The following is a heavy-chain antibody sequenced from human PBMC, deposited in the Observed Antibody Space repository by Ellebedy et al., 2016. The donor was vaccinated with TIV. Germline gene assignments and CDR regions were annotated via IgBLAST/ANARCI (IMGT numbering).Heavy chain of an antibody. CDR3: ATDGSYGDFRSPAHAFEH. CDR2: INQDGSER. Sequence: GGSLRLSCAAYGFSFRSYWMSWVRQAPGKGLEWVANINQDGSERYYVDSVKGRFTISRDNAKNSLYLQMNSLRAEDTAVYYCATDGSYGDFRSPAHAFEHWGQGTMVSVSS. CDR1: GFSFRSYW. V-gene: IGHV3-7*01. D-gene: IGHD4-17*01. J-gene: IGHJ3*01.